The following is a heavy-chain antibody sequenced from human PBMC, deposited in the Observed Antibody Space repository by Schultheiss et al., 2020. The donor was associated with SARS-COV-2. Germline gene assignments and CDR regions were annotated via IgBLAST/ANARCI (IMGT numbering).Heavy chain of an antibody. J-gene: IGHJ4*02. V-gene: IGHV4-39*07. Sequence: SQTLSLTCTVSGGSISSSSYYWGWIRQPPGKGLEWIGSIYYSGSTYYNPSLKSRVTMSVDTSKNQFSPKLSSVTAADTAVYYCAKVYDHGGYYFDYWGQGTLVTVSS. D-gene: IGHD4/OR15-4a*01. CDR1: GGSISSSSYY. CDR3: AKVYDHGGYYFDY. CDR2: IYYSGST.